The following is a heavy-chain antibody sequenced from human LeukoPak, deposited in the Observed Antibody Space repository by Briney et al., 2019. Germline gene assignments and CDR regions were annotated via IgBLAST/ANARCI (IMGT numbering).Heavy chain of an antibody. V-gene: IGHV4-59*08. CDR1: DDSINSNY. CDR2: LYNSGST. CDR3: ARRSDADWYFDV. D-gene: IGHD1-26*01. J-gene: IGHJ2*01. Sequence: SETLSLTCSVSDDSINSNYWSWIRQPPGKGPEWIGYLYNSGSTNYNPSLKSRVTISVDTSKTQFSLRLSSVTAADTAVYYCARRSDADWYFDVWGRGTMVTVSS.